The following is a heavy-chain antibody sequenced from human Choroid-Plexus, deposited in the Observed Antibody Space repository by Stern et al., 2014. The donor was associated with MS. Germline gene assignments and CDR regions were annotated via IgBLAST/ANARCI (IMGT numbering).Heavy chain of an antibody. CDR2: VSYDGSNK. J-gene: IGHJ5*02. V-gene: IGHV3-30*18. D-gene: IGHD2/OR15-2a*01. CDR3: AKDRQYLTYFFDH. CDR1: GFTFGSCA. Sequence: MQLVESWGGVVQPGRPLRLSCVASGFTFGSCAMHWVRHAPGKGLEWVAGVSYDGSNKYYADSVKGRFTISRDNSQNTLYMQMSSLRPEDTAVYYCAKDRQYLTYFFDHWGQGSLVTVSS.